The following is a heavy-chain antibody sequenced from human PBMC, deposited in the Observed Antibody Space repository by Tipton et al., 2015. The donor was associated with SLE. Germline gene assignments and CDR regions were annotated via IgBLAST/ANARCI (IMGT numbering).Heavy chain of an antibody. CDR1: GGSMSTYY. V-gene: IGHV4-59*01. D-gene: IGHD4-11*01. CDR3: ARGEGPVTHGYYYYMDV. J-gene: IGHJ6*03. CDR2: IYHSGST. Sequence: TLSLTCTVSGGSMSTYYWSWIRQPPGKGLEWIGYIYHSGSTNYNPSLRSRVTISVDTSKNQLSLQLSSVTTADTAVYYCARGEGPVTHGYYYYMDVWGKGTTVTVSS.